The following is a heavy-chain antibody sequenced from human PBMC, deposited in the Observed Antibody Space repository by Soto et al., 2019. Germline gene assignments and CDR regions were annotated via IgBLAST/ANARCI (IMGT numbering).Heavy chain of an antibody. CDR1: GYTFTSYY. CDR3: AYCSGGSCTGDAFDI. D-gene: IGHD2-15*01. J-gene: IGHJ3*02. Sequence: GASVKXSCKASGYTFTSYYMHWVRQAPGQGLEWMGIINPSGGSTSYAQKFQGRVTMTRDTSTSTVYMELSSLRSEDTAVHYCAYCSGGSCTGDAFDIWGQGTMVTVSS. V-gene: IGHV1-46*03. CDR2: INPSGGST.